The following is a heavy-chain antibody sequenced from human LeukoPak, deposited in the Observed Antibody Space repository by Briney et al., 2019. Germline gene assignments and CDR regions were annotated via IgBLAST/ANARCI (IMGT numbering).Heavy chain of an antibody. D-gene: IGHD1-26*01. CDR2: IYTSGST. J-gene: IGHJ6*02. CDR3: ALGRQLNYYYYGMDV. CDR1: GGSISSYY. Sequence: SETLSLTCTVSGGSISSYYWNWIRQPAGNGLEWIGRIYTSGSTNYNPSLKSRVTMSVDTSKNQFSLKLSSVTAADTAVYYCALGRQLNYYYYGMDVWGQGTTATVSS. V-gene: IGHV4-4*07.